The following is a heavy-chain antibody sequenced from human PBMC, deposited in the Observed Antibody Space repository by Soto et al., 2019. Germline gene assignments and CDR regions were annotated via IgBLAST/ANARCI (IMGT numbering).Heavy chain of an antibody. CDR3: AQYDLSGYFSHFDS. CDR2: VYWNDER. J-gene: IGHJ4*02. V-gene: IGHV2-5*01. D-gene: IGHD3-22*01. Sequence: QIALQESGPTVVKPTQTLTLTCTFSGFSLTTTGVGVGWIRHAPGKALEWLAMVYWNDERRYSPSLKSRLTIIQDFSKNLVVRIMIFMVPVNTATYFCAQYDLSGYFSHFDSWGQGTLVTVPS. CDR1: GFSLTTTGVG.